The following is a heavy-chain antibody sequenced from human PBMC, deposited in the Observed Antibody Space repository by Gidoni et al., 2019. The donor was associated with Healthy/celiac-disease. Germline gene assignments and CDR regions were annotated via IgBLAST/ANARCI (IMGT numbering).Heavy chain of an antibody. V-gene: IGHV3-23*01. J-gene: IGHJ2*01. CDR3: AKGVTFGGVIVIRSYWYSDL. D-gene: IGHD3-16*02. Sequence: EVQLLESRGGFVQPGGSMRLSCAAPGFTFSSSAMSWVRQALGKGLVWVSAISGSGGSTYYGESVKGRFSISRDNSKNTLYRQMNSLRAEDTDVYYCAKGVTFGGVIVIRSYWYSDLWGRGTLVTVSS. CDR1: GFTFSSSA. CDR2: ISGSGGST.